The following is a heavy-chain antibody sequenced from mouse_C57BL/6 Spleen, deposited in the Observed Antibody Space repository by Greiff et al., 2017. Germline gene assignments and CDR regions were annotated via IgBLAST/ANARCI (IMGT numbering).Heavy chain of an antibody. CDR3: ASYYYYGYSMDY. D-gene: IGHD2-4*01. V-gene: IGHV1-82*01. CDR1: GYAFRRSW. CDR2: IYPGDGDT. J-gene: IGHJ4*01. Sequence: QVQLKQSGPELVKPGASVKISCKASGYAFRRSWMNWVKQRPGTGLELIGRIYPGDGDTNYNGKFKGKATLTADKSSSTAYMPLSSLPSEDSAVYFCASYYYYGYSMDYWGQGTSVTVSS.